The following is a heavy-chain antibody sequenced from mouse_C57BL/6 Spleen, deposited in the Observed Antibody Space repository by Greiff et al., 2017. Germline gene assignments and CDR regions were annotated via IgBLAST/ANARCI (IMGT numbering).Heavy chain of an antibody. Sequence: QVQLQQPGAELVKPGASVKMSCKASGYTFTSYWITWVKQRPGQGLEWIGDIYPGSGSTNYNEKFKSKATLTVDTSSSTAYMQLSSLTSEASAVYYCAREGTSVVASYYFDYWGQGTTLTVSS. V-gene: IGHV1-55*01. CDR1: GYTFTSYW. CDR3: AREGTSVVASYYFDY. CDR2: IYPGSGST. D-gene: IGHD1-1*01. J-gene: IGHJ2*01.